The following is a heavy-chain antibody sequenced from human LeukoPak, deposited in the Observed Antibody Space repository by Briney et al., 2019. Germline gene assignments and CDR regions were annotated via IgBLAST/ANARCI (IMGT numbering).Heavy chain of an antibody. CDR1: GYTFTSYY. CDR2: IIPIFGTA. Sequence: SVKVSCKASGYTFTSYYMHWVRQAPGQGLEWMGGIIPIFGTANYAQKFQGRATITTDESTSTAYMELSSLRSEDTAVYYCARVVYYDFWSGYPDYWGQGTLVTVSS. V-gene: IGHV1-69*05. CDR3: ARVVYYDFWSGYPDY. J-gene: IGHJ4*02. D-gene: IGHD3-3*01.